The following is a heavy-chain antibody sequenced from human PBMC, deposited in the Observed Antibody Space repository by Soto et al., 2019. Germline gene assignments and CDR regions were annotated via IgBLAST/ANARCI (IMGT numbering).Heavy chain of an antibody. V-gene: IGHV3-48*01. CDR3: ARGYCIGTSCYNYFDY. CDR1: GFTFSSYT. J-gene: IGHJ4*02. Sequence: EVQLVESGGGLEQPGGSLRLSCAASGFTFSSYTMNWVRQAPGKGLEWVSYITTSSSATYYADSVKGRFTISRDNAKHSLYLQMNSLRAEDTAVYYCARGYCIGTSCYNYFDYWGQGTLVTVSS. CDR2: ITTSSSAT. D-gene: IGHD2-2*01.